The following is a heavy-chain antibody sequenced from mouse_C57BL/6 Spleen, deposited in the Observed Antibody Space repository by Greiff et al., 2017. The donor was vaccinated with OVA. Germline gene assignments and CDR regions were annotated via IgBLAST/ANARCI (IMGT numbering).Heavy chain of an antibody. Sequence: VQLQQSGPELVKPGASVKISCKASGYTFTDYYMNWVKQSHGKSLEWIGDINPNNGGTSYNQKFKGKATLTVDKSSSTAYMELRSLTSEDSAVYYCARWDYAGYFDVWGTGTTVTVSS. CDR3: ARWDYAGYFDV. D-gene: IGHD1-1*01. V-gene: IGHV1-26*01. CDR1: GYTFTDYY. J-gene: IGHJ1*03. CDR2: INPNNGGT.